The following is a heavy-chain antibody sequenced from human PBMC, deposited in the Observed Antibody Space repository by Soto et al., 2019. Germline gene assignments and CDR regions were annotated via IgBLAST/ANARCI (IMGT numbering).Heavy chain of an antibody. D-gene: IGHD2-15*01. CDR1: GYTFTSYD. V-gene: IGHV1-8*01. CDR2: MNPNSGNT. CDR3: ARSRDHGYCSGGSCYAGPKPRNFDY. J-gene: IGHJ4*02. Sequence: GASVKVSCKASGYTFTSYDINWVRQATGQGLEWMGWMNPNSGNTGYAQKFQGRVTMTRNTSISTAYMELSSLRSEDTAVYYCARSRDHGYCSGGSCYAGPKPRNFDYWGQGTLVTVSS.